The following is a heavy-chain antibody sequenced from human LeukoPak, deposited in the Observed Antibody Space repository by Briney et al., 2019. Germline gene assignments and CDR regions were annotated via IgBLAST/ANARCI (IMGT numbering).Heavy chain of an antibody. Sequence: SETLSLTCTVSGGSISSGDYYWSWIRQPPGKGLEWIGYIYYSGSTYHNPSLKSRVTISVDTSKNQFSLKLSSVTAADTAVYYCARGLGEEITFGDSFDYWGQGTLVTVSS. V-gene: IGHV4-30-4*01. CDR2: IYYSGST. CDR1: GGSISSGDYY. J-gene: IGHJ4*02. CDR3: ARGLGEEITFGDSFDY. D-gene: IGHD3-16*01.